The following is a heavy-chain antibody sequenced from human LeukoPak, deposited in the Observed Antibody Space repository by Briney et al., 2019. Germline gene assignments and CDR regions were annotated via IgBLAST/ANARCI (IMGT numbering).Heavy chain of an antibody. CDR2: MSPNSGNT. J-gene: IGHJ4*02. CDR3: ATVQHRGSYFYWRYFDY. CDR1: GYTFTNYD. D-gene: IGHD1-26*01. V-gene: IGHV1-8*01. Sequence: ASVTVSCKTSGYTFTNYDINWVRQATGQGFEWMGWMSPNSGNTGYAQKFQGRVTMTEDTSTDTAYMELSSLRSEDTAVYYCATVQHRGSYFYWRYFDYWGQGTLVTVSS.